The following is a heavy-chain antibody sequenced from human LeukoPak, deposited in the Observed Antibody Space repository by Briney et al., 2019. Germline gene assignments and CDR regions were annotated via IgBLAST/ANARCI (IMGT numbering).Heavy chain of an antibody. J-gene: IGHJ3*02. CDR1: GYS. D-gene: IGHD3-10*01. Sequence: GGSLRLSCAACGYSLNWVRQAPGKGLEGVANIQQDGSEKYYVDSVKGRFTISRDTAKNSLYLQMISLRPDDTALYFCAKADGSKLDALDIWGQGTVVTVSS. V-gene: IGHV3-7*03. CDR2: IQQDGSEK. CDR3: AKADGSKLDALDI.